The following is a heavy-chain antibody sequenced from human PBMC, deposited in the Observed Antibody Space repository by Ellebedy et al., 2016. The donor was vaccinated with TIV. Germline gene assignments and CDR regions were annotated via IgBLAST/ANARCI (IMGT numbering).Heavy chain of an antibody. CDR1: GFTFDDYA. Sequence: GESLKISCAATGFTFDDYAMHWVRQAPGKGLEWVSLICGDGGSTYYADSVKGRFTISRDNSKNSLYLQMDSLRTEDTALYYCAKDRAAAGTMAYWGQGTLVTVSS. V-gene: IGHV3-43*02. D-gene: IGHD6-13*01. J-gene: IGHJ4*02. CDR3: AKDRAAAGTMAY. CDR2: ICGDGGST.